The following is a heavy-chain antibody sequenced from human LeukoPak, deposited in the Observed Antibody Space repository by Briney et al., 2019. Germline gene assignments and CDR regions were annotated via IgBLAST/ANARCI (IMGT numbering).Heavy chain of an antibody. CDR2: VNTAGNSA. Sequence: GGSLRLSCAASGITFSNYWMNWVRQAPGKGLVWVSRVNTAGNSATYADSVKGRFTLSRDNAKNTLFLQMSSLRVEDTAVYYCARGTGYSVFDYWGQGTLVTVAS. D-gene: IGHD3/OR15-3a*01. J-gene: IGHJ4*02. CDR3: ARGTGYSVFDY. CDR1: GITFSNYW. V-gene: IGHV3-74*01.